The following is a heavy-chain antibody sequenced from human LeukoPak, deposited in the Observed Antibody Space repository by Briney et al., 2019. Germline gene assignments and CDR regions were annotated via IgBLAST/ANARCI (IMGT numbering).Heavy chain of an antibody. CDR1: GFTFSSYW. Sequence: GRSLRLSCAASGFTFSSYWMHWVRQAPGKGLVWVSRINNDGSNTTYADSVKGRFTISRDNAKKTLYLQMNSLRAEDTAVYYCAVILRYLGGMDVWGQGTTVTVSS. CDR2: INNDGSNT. D-gene: IGHD3-9*01. V-gene: IGHV3-74*01. J-gene: IGHJ6*02. CDR3: AVILRYLGGMDV.